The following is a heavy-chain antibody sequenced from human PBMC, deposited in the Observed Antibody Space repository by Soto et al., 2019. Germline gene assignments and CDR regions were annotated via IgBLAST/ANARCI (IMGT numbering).Heavy chain of an antibody. J-gene: IGHJ4*02. CDR2: ISTSGGRP. Sequence: ESGGGLVQPGGSLRLSCTASGIAFSNYAMSWVRQAPRKGLEWVSTISTSGGRPYYADSVKGRFTISRDNSKNTLYLQMNSLRAEDTAVYYCAKDPDRYDYVWGTYRYIDHWGQGTRVTVSS. CDR1: GIAFSNYA. V-gene: IGHV3-23*01. CDR3: AKDPDRYDYVWGTYRYIDH. D-gene: IGHD3-16*02.